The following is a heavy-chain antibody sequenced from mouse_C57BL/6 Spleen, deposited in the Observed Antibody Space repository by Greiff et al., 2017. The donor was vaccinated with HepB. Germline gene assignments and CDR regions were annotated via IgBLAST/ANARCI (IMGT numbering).Heavy chain of an antibody. CDR1: GYTFTSYW. J-gene: IGHJ4*01. CDR2: IDPSDSYT. V-gene: IGHV1-69*01. D-gene: IGHD2-4*01. Sequence: QVQLQQPGAELVMPGASVKLSCKASGYTFTSYWMHWVKQRPGQGLEWIGEIDPSDSYTNYNQKFKGKSTLTVDKSSSTAYMQLSSLTSEDSAVYYCARHYEYAMDYWGQGTSVTVSS. CDR3: ARHYEYAMDY.